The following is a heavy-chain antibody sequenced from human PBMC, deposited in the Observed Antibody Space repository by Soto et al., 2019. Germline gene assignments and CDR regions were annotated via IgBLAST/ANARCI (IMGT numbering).Heavy chain of an antibody. J-gene: IGHJ5*02. CDR1: GVG. D-gene: IGHD3-16*02. CDR3: AHRGPMITFGGVIVPNWFDP. V-gene: IGHV2-5*01. CDR2: IYWNDDK. Sequence: GVGVGWIRQPPGKALEWLALIYWNDDKRYSPSLKSRLTITKDTSKNQVVLTMTNMDPVDTATYYCAHRGPMITFGGVIVPNWFDPWGQAILVTVSS.